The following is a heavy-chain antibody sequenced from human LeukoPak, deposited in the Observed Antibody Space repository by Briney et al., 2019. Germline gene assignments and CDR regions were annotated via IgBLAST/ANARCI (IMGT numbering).Heavy chain of an antibody. D-gene: IGHD3-10*01. CDR3: ARGGRGRNWFGP. CDR2: IYYSVST. V-gene: IGHV4-61*08. Sequence: PSETLSLTCTVSGDSVASGGYYWNWIRQPPGKGLEWIGYIYYSVSTNYNLSLKSRVTISVDTSENQFSLKLTSVTAADTAVYYCARGGRGRNWFGPWGQGTLVTVSS. J-gene: IGHJ5*02. CDR1: GDSVASGGYY.